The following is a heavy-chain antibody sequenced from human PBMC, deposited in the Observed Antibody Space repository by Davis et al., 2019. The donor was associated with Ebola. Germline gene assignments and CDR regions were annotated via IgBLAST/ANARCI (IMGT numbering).Heavy chain of an antibody. D-gene: IGHD5-12*01. V-gene: IGHV3-74*01. J-gene: IGHJ4*02. CDR2: INRDESGT. Sequence: GESLKISCAASGFTFGSYSMSWVRQAPGKGLVWVSRINRDESGTTYADSVKGRFTISRDNAKNMLYLQMDSLRVEDTAVYYCARYNSAYERADLDYWGQGTLVTVSS. CDR3: ARYNSAYERADLDY. CDR1: GFTFGSYS.